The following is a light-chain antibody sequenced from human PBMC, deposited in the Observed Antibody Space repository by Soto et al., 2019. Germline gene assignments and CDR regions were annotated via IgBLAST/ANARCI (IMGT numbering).Light chain of an antibody. V-gene: IGKV3-20*01. CDR3: QQYGSSPLT. J-gene: IGKJ4*01. Sequence: DIVLTQSRGALSSSPGERATLTGRDSQSLSSSSFDWYHQHPGQALRLLIYGASSGARGAPDRFSGSGSGTDFALTISRLEPEDFGVYYCQQYGSSPLTFGGGTKVDIK. CDR1: QSLSSSS. CDR2: GAS.